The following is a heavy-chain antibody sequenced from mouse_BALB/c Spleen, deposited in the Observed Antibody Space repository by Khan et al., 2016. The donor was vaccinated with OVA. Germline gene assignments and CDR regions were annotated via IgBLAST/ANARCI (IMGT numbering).Heavy chain of an antibody. CDR3: ARNFGNYVEYLDV. CDR1: GFSLTSYG. J-gene: IGHJ1*01. D-gene: IGHD2-1*01. Sequence: QVRLQQSGPDLVAPSQSLSITCTVSGFSLTSYGVHWVRQPPGKGLEWLGVIWAGGSTNYNSALMSRLSISKDNSKSQVFLKMNSLQIDDTAMYXCARNFGNYVEYLDVWGAGTTVTVSS. V-gene: IGHV2-9*02. CDR2: IWAGGST.